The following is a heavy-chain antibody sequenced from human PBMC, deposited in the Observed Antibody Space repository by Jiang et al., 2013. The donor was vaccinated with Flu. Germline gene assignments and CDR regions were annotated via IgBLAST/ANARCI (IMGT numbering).Heavy chain of an antibody. CDR3: ARDRVDSSGWYGPPKYYYYGMDV. J-gene: IGHJ6*02. Sequence: SLTCAISGDSVSSNSAAWNWIRQSPSRGLEWLGRTYYRSKWYNDYAVSVKSRITINPDTSKNQFSLQLNSVTPEDTAVYYCARDRVDSSGWYGPPKYYYYGMDVWGQGTAVTVSS. CDR2: TYYRSKWYN. CDR1: GDSVSSNSAA. V-gene: IGHV6-1*01. D-gene: IGHD6-19*01.